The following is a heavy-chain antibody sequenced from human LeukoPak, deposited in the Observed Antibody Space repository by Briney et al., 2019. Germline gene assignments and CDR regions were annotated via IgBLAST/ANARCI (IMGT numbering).Heavy chain of an antibody. D-gene: IGHD3-9*01. Sequence: ASVKVSCKAPGCTFTNSYMHWVRQAPGQGLEWMGIINPTGDTTTYAQKFQGRVTMTRDMSTSTLYMELSSLRPEDTAVYYCARGLTGYYNNWFGPWGQGTLVTVSS. V-gene: IGHV1-46*01. CDR1: GCTFTNSY. CDR3: ARGLTGYYNNWFGP. J-gene: IGHJ5*02. CDR2: INPTGDTT.